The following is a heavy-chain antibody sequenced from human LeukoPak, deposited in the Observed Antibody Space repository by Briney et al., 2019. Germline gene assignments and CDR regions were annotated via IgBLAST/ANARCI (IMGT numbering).Heavy chain of an antibody. J-gene: IGHJ6*03. Sequence: AGGSLRLSCAASGFTLSSYWMTWVRQVAGKGLEWVASLKQDGNDQFYVDSVKGRFTISRDNAENSLYLQMNSLRAEDTAVYYCARCVYRSGYGWGGGYYYYFMDVWGKGTTVTVSS. V-gene: IGHV3-7*01. CDR3: ARCVYRSGYGWGGGYYYYFMDV. D-gene: IGHD3-9*01. CDR2: LKQDGNDQ. CDR1: GFTLSSYW.